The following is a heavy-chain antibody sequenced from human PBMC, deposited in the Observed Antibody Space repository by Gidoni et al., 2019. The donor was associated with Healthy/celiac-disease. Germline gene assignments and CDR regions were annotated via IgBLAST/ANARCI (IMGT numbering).Heavy chain of an antibody. Sequence: QVQLVQSGAEVKKPGASVKVSCKASGYTFTGYYMHWVRQAPGQGLEWMGWINPNSGGTNYAQKFQGWVTMTRDTSISTAYMELSRLRSDDTAVYYCARASSSGWFSSGYYYGMDVWGQGTTVTVSS. CDR1: GYTFTGYY. D-gene: IGHD6-19*01. CDR2: INPNSGGT. J-gene: IGHJ6*02. V-gene: IGHV1-2*04. CDR3: ARASSSGWFSSGYYYGMDV.